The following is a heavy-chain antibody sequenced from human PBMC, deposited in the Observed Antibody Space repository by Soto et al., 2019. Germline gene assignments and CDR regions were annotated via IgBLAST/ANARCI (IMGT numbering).Heavy chain of an antibody. D-gene: IGHD3-22*01. V-gene: IGHV1-2*04. Sequence: ASVKVSCKASGYTFTGYYMHWVRQAPGQGLEWMGWINPNSGGTNYAQKFQGWVTMTRDTSISTAYMELSRLRSDDTAVYYCAREVGNSYYDSSGYCHFDYWGQGTLVTVSS. CDR1: GYTFTGYY. CDR3: AREVGNSYYDSSGYCHFDY. J-gene: IGHJ4*02. CDR2: INPNSGGT.